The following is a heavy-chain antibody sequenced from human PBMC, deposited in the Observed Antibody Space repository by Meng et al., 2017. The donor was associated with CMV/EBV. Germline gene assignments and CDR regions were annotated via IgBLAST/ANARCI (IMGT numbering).Heavy chain of an antibody. CDR1: GYTFTSYG. Sequence: ASVHVSCKASGYTFTSYGISGVRQAPGQGLEWMGWISAYNGNTNYAQKLQGRVTMTTDTSTSTAYMELRSLRSDDTAVYYCARDGLPVNPILRDIVVVPAAPAEYWGQGTLVTVSS. CDR2: ISAYNGNT. CDR3: ARDGLPVNPILRDIVVVPAAPAEY. D-gene: IGHD2-2*01. J-gene: IGHJ4*02. V-gene: IGHV1-18*01.